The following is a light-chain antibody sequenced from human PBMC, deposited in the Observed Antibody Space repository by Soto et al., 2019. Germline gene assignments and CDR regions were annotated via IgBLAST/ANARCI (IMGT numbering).Light chain of an antibody. V-gene: IGKV4-1*01. Sequence: DIVMTQSPDSLAVSLGERATINCKSSQSVFYSSNNKNYLAWYQQKPGQPPKLLIYWASTRESGVPDRFSGSGSXXXFTLTISSLQAEDVAVYYCQQYYRPWTFGQGTKVEIK. J-gene: IGKJ1*01. CDR1: QSVFYSSNNKNY. CDR2: WAS. CDR3: QQYYRPWT.